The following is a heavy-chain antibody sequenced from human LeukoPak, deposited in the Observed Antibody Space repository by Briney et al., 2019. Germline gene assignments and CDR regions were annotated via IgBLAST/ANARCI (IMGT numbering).Heavy chain of an antibody. CDR3: ANENGGPDC. D-gene: IGHD3-10*01. CDR2: ISYDGSNK. CDR1: GFTFSSYG. Sequence: GGSLRLSCAASGFTFSSYGMHWVRQAPGKGLEWVAVISYDGSNKYYADSVKGRFTISRDNSKNTLYLQMSSVRAEDTAVYYLANENGGPDCWGQGTLVTVSS. J-gene: IGHJ4*02. V-gene: IGHV3-30*18.